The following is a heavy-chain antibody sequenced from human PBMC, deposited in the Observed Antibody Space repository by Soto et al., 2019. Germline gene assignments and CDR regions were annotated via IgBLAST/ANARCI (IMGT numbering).Heavy chain of an antibody. D-gene: IGHD3-22*01. J-gene: IGHJ3*02. CDR1: GFTFSNAW. CDR2: IKSKTDGGTT. CDR3: TTPYYDSSGYCAFDI. V-gene: IGHV3-15*01. Sequence: GGSLRLSCAASGFTFSNAWMSWVRQAPGKGLEWVGRIKSKTDGGTTDYAAPVKGRFTISRDDSKNTLYLQMNSLKTEDTAVYYCTTPYYDSSGYCAFDIRGQGTMVTVSS.